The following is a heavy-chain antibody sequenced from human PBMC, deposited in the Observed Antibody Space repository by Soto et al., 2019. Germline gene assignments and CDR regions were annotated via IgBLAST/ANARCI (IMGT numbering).Heavy chain of an antibody. J-gene: IGHJ4*02. Sequence: SETLSLTCTVSGGSISSGGYYWSWIRQHPGKGLEWIGYIYYSGSTYYNPSLKSRVTISVDTSKNQFSLKLSSVTAADTAVYYCARFSNPRFDYWGQGTLVTVSS. CDR3: ARFSNPRFDY. D-gene: IGHD4-4*01. CDR2: IYYSGST. V-gene: IGHV4-31*03. CDR1: GGSISSGGYY.